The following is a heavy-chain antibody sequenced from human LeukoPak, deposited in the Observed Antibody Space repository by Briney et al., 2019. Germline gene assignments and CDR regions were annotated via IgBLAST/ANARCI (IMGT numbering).Heavy chain of an antibody. CDR3: SNGTGYYYDSSGYYPPGLNWFDP. D-gene: IGHD3-22*01. V-gene: IGHV3-23*01. CDR2: IIGRVGST. CDR1: GFTFSSYS. J-gene: IGHJ5*02. Sequence: GGSLRLSCAASGFTFSSYSMSWVRQAPGKGREWVSSIIGRVGSTYYANSGKGRFTLSRATSKNTLYLQINSLRAADPAVSYCSNGTGYYYDSSGYYPPGLNWFDPWGQGTLVTVSS.